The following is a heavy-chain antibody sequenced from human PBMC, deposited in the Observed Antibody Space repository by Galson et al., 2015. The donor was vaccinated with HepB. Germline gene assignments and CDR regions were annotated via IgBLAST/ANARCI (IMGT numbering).Heavy chain of an antibody. J-gene: IGHJ4*02. V-gene: IGHV3-30*18. D-gene: IGHD4-17*01. Sequence: SLRLSCAASGFTFSNYAMHWVRQAPGKGLGWVAGISYDGSSEYYADSVKGRFTISRDNSKNTPYLQMNSLRTEDTAIYYCAKDPYGDTINYFDYWGQGTLVTVSS. CDR1: GFTFSNYA. CDR2: ISYDGSSE. CDR3: AKDPYGDTINYFDY.